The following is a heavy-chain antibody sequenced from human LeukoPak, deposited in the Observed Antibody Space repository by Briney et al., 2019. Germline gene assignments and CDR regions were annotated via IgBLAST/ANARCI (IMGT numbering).Heavy chain of an antibody. Sequence: GGSLRLPCAASGFTFSNYWMSWVRQAPGKGLEWVANMNLDGSEKYYVDSVKGRFTISRDNAQNSLFLQMNSLRAEDTAVYYCAKEGYYYDSSGYNYYYGMDVWGQGATVTVTS. V-gene: IGHV3-7*01. CDR2: MNLDGSEK. CDR3: AKEGYYYDSSGYNYYYGMDV. J-gene: IGHJ6*02. CDR1: GFTFSNYW. D-gene: IGHD3-22*01.